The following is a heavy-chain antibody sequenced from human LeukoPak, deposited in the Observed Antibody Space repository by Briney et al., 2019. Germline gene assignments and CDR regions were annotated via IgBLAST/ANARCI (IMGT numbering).Heavy chain of an antibody. Sequence: GASVKVSCKASGYTFTSYGISWVRQAPGQGLEWRGWISAYNGNTNYAQKLQGRVTMTTDTSTSTAYMELSSLRSDDTAVYYCAKTWYSSSWYRRFSVAFDIWGQGTMVTVSS. V-gene: IGHV1-18*01. CDR2: ISAYNGNT. CDR1: GYTFTSYG. CDR3: AKTWYSSSWYRRFSVAFDI. D-gene: IGHD6-13*01. J-gene: IGHJ3*02.